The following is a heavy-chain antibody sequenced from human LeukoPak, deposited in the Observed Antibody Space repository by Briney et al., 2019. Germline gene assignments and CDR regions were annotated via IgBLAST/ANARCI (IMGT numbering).Heavy chain of an antibody. D-gene: IGHD6-19*01. CDR1: GYTFTCYY. V-gene: IGHV1-2*02. CDR3: ARDRAIVVAGVDGYNRGLGIYYFDY. J-gene: IGHJ4*02. CDR2: INPNSGGT. Sequence: ASVKVSCKASGYTFTCYYMHWVRQAPGQGLEWMGWINPNSGGTNYAQKFQGRVTMTRDTSISTAYMELSRLRSDDTAVYYCARDRAIVVAGVDGYNRGLGIYYFDYWGQGTLVTVSS.